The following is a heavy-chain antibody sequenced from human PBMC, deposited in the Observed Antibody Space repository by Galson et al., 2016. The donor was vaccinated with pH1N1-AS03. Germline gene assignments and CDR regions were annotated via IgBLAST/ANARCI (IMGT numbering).Heavy chain of an antibody. V-gene: IGHV3-23*01. J-gene: IGHJ4*02. CDR3: AKDRDYYYDSSFGH. Sequence: SLRLSCAASGFTFSRYSVNWVRQAPGKGLEWLSGISGSGGNTDYADSVRGRFTISRDTSKNTLYLQMSSLRAEDTAVYYCAKDRDYYYDSSFGHWGQGTLVTVSS. D-gene: IGHD3-22*01. CDR1: GFTFSRYS. CDR2: ISGSGGNT.